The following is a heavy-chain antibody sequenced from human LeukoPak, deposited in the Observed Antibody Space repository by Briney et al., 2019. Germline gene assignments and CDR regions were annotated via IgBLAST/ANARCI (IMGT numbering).Heavy chain of an antibody. CDR2: ISGGGETT. D-gene: IGHD4-23*01. CDR3: ARALATGGNSFDY. CDR1: GFTFNNYA. J-gene: IGHJ4*02. Sequence: GGSLRLSCAASGFTFNNYAMNWVRQAPGKGLEWVSSISGGGETTYYADSAKGRFTISRDNSQNTLYLQMNSLRAEDTAVYYCARALATGGNSFDYWGQGTLVTVSS. V-gene: IGHV3-23*01.